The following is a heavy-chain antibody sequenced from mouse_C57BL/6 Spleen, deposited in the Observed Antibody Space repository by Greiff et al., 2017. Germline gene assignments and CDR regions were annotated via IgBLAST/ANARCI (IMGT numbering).Heavy chain of an antibody. D-gene: IGHD2-4*01. CDR1: GYTFTDYN. CDR2: INPNNGGT. J-gene: IGHJ3*01. CDR3: ARDYDYDDGFAY. Sequence: VQLKESGPELVKPGASVKMSCKASGYTFTDYNMHWVKQSHGKSLEWIGYINPNNGGTSYNQKFKGKATLTVNKSSSTAYMELRSLTSEDSAVYYCARDYDYDDGFAYWGQGTLVTVSA. V-gene: IGHV1-22*01.